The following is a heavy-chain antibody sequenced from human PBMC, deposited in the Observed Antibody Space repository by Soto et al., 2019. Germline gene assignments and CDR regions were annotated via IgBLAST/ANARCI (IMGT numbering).Heavy chain of an antibody. CDR3: ARGGSLNWFDP. CDR2: INPSGGST. CDR1: GYTFTSYY. D-gene: IGHD1-26*01. V-gene: IGHV1-46*03. J-gene: IGHJ5*02. Sequence: ASVKVSCKASGYTFTSYYMHWVRQAPGQGLEWMGIINPSGGSTSYAQKFQGRVTMTRDTSTSTVYMGLSSLRSEDTAVYYWARGGSLNWFDPWGQGTLVTVSS.